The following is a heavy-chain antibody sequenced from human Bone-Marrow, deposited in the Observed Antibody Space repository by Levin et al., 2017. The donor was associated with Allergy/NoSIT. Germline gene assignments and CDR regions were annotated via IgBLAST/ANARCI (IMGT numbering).Heavy chain of an antibody. CDR1: SLTTSGVG. CDR3: AKRIDYDDGSAYGFDY. CDR2: IYWDDDK. V-gene: IGHV2-5*02. D-gene: IGHD3-22*01. J-gene: IGHJ4*02. Sequence: SLTTSGVGVGWIRQPPGKALEWLALIYWDDDKRYSPTLNSRLTITKDTSKKQVGLTMNNKDPVDTATYYCAKRIDYDDGSAYGFDYWGQGTLVIVSS.